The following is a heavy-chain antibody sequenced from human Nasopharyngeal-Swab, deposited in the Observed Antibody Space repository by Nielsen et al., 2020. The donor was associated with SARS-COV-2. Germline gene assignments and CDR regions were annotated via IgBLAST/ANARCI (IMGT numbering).Heavy chain of an antibody. V-gene: IGHV3-33*05. D-gene: IGHD1-1*01. Sequence: GGSLRLSCAASGFTFSSYVMHWVRQAPGKGLEWVALLKHDGSETFYADSVKSRFTISRDSSKNTLYLQLNSLRAEDTAVYYCARDKDWNGLDSWGQGTLVTVSS. CDR1: GFTFSSYV. CDR3: ARDKDWNGLDS. J-gene: IGHJ4*02. CDR2: LKHDGSET.